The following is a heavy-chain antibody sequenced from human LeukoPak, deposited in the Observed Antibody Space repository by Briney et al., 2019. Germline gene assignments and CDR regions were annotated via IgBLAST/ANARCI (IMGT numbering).Heavy chain of an antibody. J-gene: IGHJ4*02. CDR3: AKDSTVTNEGFDY. Sequence: SGGSLRLSCAASGFTFSSYGMSWVRQAPGKGLEWVSGITGSGSSTYYADSVEGRFTISRDNSKKTLYLQMNSLRAEDTAVYYCAKDSTVTNEGFDYWGQGTLVTVSS. V-gene: IGHV3-23*01. D-gene: IGHD4-17*01. CDR2: ITGSGSST. CDR1: GFTFSSYG.